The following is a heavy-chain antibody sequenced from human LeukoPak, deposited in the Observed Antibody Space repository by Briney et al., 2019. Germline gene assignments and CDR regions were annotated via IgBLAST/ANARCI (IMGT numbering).Heavy chain of an antibody. D-gene: IGHD5-18*01. CDR1: GFTFSSYG. J-gene: IGHJ4*02. V-gene: IGHV3-23*01. CDR3: ARDLSGVTGYTYGRGIDY. Sequence: GGTLRLSCAASGFTFSSYGMSWVRQAPGKGLEWVSAISGSGGSTYYADSVKGRFTISRDNAKNSLYLQMNSLRAEDTAVYYCARDLSGVTGYTYGRGIDYWGQGTLVTVSS. CDR2: ISGSGGST.